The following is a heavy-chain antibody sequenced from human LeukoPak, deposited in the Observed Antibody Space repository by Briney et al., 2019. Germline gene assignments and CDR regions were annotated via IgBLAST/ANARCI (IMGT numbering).Heavy chain of an antibody. Sequence: PSETLSLTCAVSGGSISSGGYSWSWIRQPPGKGLEWIGYIYHSGSTYYNPSLKSRVTISVDRSKNQFSLKLSSVTAADTAVYYCARSLGRELLAFQHWGQGTLVTVSS. CDR1: GGSISSGGYS. D-gene: IGHD1-26*01. J-gene: IGHJ1*01. CDR2: IYHSGST. V-gene: IGHV4-30-2*01. CDR3: ARSLGRELLAFQH.